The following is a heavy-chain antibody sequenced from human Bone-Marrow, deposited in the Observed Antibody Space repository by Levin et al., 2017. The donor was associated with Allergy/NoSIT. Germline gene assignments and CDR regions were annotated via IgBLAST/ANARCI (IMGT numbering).Heavy chain of an antibody. J-gene: IGHJ4*02. Sequence: GGSLRLSCAASGFTFSSYGMHWVRQAPGKGLEWVAVISYDGSNKYYADSVKGRFTISRDNSNNTLYLQMNSLRAEDTALYYCARDSNYYGSGSYYDFWGQGTLVTVSS. CDR1: GFTFSSYG. V-gene: IGHV3-30*03. CDR2: ISYDGSNK. D-gene: IGHD3-10*01. CDR3: ARDSNYYGSGSYYDF.